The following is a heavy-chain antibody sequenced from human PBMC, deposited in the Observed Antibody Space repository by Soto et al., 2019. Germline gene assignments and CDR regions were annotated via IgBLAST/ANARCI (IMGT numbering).Heavy chain of an antibody. CDR1: GFSFSTYW. V-gene: IGHV3-7*03. CDR2: MKDDGSET. J-gene: IGHJ4*02. CDR3: AKGGHIDF. D-gene: IGHD3-16*01. Sequence: LRLSCAASGFSFSTYWMSWVRQAPGKGLEWVANMKDDGSETYYVDSVKGRFTISRDNAKTSLYLQMNSLGAEDTAVYYCAKGGHIDFCGQGTLVTVSS.